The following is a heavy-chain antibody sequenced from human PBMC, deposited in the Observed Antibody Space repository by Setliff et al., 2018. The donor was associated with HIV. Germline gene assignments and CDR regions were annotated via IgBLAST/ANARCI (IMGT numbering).Heavy chain of an antibody. CDR1: GGILSTYA. Sequence: SVKVSCKASGGILSTYATIWVRQAPGQGLEWLGGIIPLFGRASYAQKFQGRMTITADESTSTAYMELTGLRSEDTAVYYCANLRGEEAGNFYYFYFGLDVWGQGTTVTVSS. D-gene: IGHD2-21*02. V-gene: IGHV1-69*13. J-gene: IGHJ6*02. CDR2: IIPLFGRA. CDR3: ANLRGEEAGNFYYFYFGLDV.